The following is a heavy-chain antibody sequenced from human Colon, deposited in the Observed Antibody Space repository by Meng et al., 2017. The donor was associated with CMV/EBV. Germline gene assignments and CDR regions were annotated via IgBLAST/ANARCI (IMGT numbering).Heavy chain of an antibody. CDR2: IWFYGNTK. J-gene: IGHJ4*02. Sequence: GGSLRLACAASGFTFSVSGMHWVRQAPGEVLGWVAFIWFYGNTKNFADSVRGRFTIPRNNSKNTLYLQMNSLRPEDTATYFCAKDKGLRGLEWSVVRGQGTLVTVSS. V-gene: IGHV3-30*02. D-gene: IGHD3-3*01. CDR3: AKDKGLRGLEWSVV. CDR1: GFTFSVSG.